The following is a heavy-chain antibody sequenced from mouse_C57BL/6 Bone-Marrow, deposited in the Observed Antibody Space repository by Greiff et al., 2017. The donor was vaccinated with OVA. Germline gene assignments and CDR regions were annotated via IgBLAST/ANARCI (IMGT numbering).Heavy chain of an antibody. V-gene: IGHV1-26*01. CDR1: GYTFTDYY. J-gene: IGHJ2*01. CDR2: INPNNGGT. D-gene: IGHD2-5*01. Sequence: EVQLQQSGAELVRPGTSVKISCKASGYTFTDYYMNWVKQSHGKSLEWIGDINPNNGGTSYNQKFKGKATLTVDKSSSTAYMELRSLTSEDSAVYYCAYYSNYGYWGQGTTLTVSS. CDR3: AYYSNYGY.